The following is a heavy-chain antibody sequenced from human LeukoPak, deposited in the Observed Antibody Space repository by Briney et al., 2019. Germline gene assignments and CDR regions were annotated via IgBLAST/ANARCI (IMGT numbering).Heavy chain of an antibody. V-gene: IGHV1-69*16. CDR1: GGTFSSYT. D-gene: IGHD6-6*01. CDR3: ARLYSSSSKSFDY. Sequence: SVKVSCKASGGTFSSYTISWVRQAPGQGLEWMGRIIPILGTANYAQKFQGRVTITTDESTSTAYMGLSSLRSEDTAVYYCARLYSSSSKSFDYWGQGTLVTVS. CDR2: IIPILGTA. J-gene: IGHJ4*02.